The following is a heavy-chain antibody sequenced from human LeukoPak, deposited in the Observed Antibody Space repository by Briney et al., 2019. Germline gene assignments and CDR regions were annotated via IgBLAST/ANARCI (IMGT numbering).Heavy chain of an antibody. CDR3: ARVTDCGGDCYSGDYYGMGV. CDR1: GFTFSDYY. J-gene: IGHJ6*02. V-gene: IGHV3-11*01. CDR2: ISSSGSTI. Sequence: GGSLRLSCAASGFTFSDYYMSWIRQAPGKGLEWVSYISSSGSTIYYADSVKGRFTISRDNAKNSLYLQMNSLRAEDTAVYYCARVTDCGGDCYSGDYYGMGVWGQGTTVTVSS. D-gene: IGHD2-21*02.